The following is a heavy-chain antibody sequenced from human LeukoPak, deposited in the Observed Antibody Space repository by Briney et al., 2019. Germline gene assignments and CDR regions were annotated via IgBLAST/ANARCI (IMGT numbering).Heavy chain of an antibody. CDR2: INAVNGNT. J-gene: IGHJ5*02. D-gene: IGHD2-8*01. CDR1: GYTFINYA. V-gene: IGHV1-3*01. Sequence: ASVKVSCKASGYTFINYAINWGRQAPGQRPEWIGWINAVNGNTKYSQKFQGRVTMTRDTSTSTVYMELSSLRSEDTAVYYCARAPDSYDWFDPWGQGTLVTVSS. CDR3: ARAPDSYDWFDP.